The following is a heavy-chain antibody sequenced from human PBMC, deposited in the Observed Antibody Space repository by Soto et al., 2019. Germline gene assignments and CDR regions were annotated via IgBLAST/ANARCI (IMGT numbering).Heavy chain of an antibody. J-gene: IGHJ6*02. CDR3: VRNWRYYGGDYYYGMDA. D-gene: IGHD3-10*01. CDR2: IYWDDDE. V-gene: IGHV2-5*02. CDR1: GFSLNTGGVG. Sequence: ITLKESGPTLVKPTQTLTLTCTFSGFSLNTGGVGVGWVRQPRGKAMEWRALIYWDDDERYRPSLRSRLNITKDTINNQVVLTMTNMDPEDTATYYGVRNWRYYGGDYYYGMDAWGQGTTVTVSS.